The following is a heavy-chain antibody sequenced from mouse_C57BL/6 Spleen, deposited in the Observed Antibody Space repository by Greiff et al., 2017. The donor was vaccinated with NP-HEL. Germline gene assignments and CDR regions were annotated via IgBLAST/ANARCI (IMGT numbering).Heavy chain of an antibody. J-gene: IGHJ3*01. CDR1: GYTFTSYW. CDR3: AMGLGMDGNYAWFAY. Sequence: QVQLQQSGTELVKPGASVKLSCKASGYTFTSYWMHWVKQRPGQGLEWIGNINHSNGGTNYKEKFKSKATMTVDNSSSTAYMQLSSLTSEDSAVYYCAMGLGMDGNYAWFAYWGQRTLVTVSA. V-gene: IGHV1-53*01. D-gene: IGHD2-1*01. CDR2: INHSNGGT.